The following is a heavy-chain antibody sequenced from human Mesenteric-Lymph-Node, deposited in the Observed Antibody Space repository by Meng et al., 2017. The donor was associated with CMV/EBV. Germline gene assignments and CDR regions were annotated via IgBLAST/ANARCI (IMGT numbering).Heavy chain of an antibody. CDR1: GFTFSSYS. CDR2: ISSSSSTI. D-gene: IGHD3-3*01. Sequence: GESLKISCAASGFTFSSYSMNWVRQAPGKGLEWVSYISSSSSTIYYADSVKGRFTISRDNAKNSLYLQMNSLRAEDTAVYYCARSVCTIFGVCKGPDYWGQGTLVTVSS. V-gene: IGHV3-48*04. J-gene: IGHJ4*02. CDR3: ARSVCTIFGVCKGPDY.